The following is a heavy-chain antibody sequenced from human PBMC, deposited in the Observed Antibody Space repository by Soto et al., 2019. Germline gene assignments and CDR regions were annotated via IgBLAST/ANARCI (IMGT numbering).Heavy chain of an antibody. D-gene: IGHD4-17*01. CDR3: AKGYYGDLNSNWFDI. V-gene: IGHV3-23*01. CDR1: GFNIGNLA. J-gene: IGHJ5*02. CDR2: ISGSGGST. Sequence: PGLPMGVPCTAFGFNIGNLAMSCVIKAQRKGLEWVSAISGSGGSTYYADSVKGRFTISRDNSKNTLYLQMNSLRAEDTAVYYCAKGYYGDLNSNWFDIWGQGTLVTVSS.